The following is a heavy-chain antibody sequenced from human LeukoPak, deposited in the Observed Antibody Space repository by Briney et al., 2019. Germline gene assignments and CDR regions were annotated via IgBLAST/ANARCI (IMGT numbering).Heavy chain of an antibody. D-gene: IGHD2-21*01. J-gene: IGHJ5*01. CDR2: ISGSGGSS. CDR1: GFTFSSYG. Sequence: GGSLRLSCAASGFTFSSYGMHWVRQAPGKGLEWVSSISGSGGSSYYADSVKGRFSISRDNSNNTVYLQMNSLGVDDAAVYFSAKGRGSRAYTCFDSWGQGTLITVSS. V-gene: IGHV3-23*01. CDR3: AKGRGSRAYTCFDS.